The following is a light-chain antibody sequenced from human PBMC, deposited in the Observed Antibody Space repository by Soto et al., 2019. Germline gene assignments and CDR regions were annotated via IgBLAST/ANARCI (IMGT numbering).Light chain of an antibody. J-gene: IGLJ1*01. Sequence: QSVLTQPASVSGSPGQSITISCTGTSSDVGGYNYVSWHQQHPGKAPKLMIYDVRNRPSGVPNRFSGSKSGNTASLTISGLQAEDEADYYCSSYSSSGTLNYVFGTGTKVTVL. V-gene: IGLV2-14*01. CDR1: SSDVGGYNY. CDR3: SSYSSSGTLNYV. CDR2: DVR.